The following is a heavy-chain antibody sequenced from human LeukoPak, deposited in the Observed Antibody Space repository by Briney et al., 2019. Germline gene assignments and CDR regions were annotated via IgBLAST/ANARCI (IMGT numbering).Heavy chain of an antibody. CDR1: GYSFTDYW. Sequence: GESLKISCKTSGYSFTDYWIDWVRQMPGKGLEWMGIIYPGDSDTRYSPSFQGQVTISADKSISTAYLQWSSLKASDTAMYYCARLSRPTYYFDYWGQGTLVTVSS. CDR3: ARLSRPTYYFDY. CDR2: IYPGDSDT. V-gene: IGHV5-51*01. J-gene: IGHJ4*02.